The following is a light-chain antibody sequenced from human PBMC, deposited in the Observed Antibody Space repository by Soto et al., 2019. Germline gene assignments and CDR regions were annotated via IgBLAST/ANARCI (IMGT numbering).Light chain of an antibody. CDR2: DAS. CDR1: QSVSSY. J-gene: IGKJ5*01. Sequence: EIVLTQSPATLSLSPGERATLSCRASQSVSSYLAWYQQKPGQAPRLLIYDASNRTTAIPARFSGSGSATDFPLTIISREADDFAVDYSQQRSKWTPRITFGQGTKVEIK. CDR3: QQRSKWTPRIT. V-gene: IGKV3-11*01.